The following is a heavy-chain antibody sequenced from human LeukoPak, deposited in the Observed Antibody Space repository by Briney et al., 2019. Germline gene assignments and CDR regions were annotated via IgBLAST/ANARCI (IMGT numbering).Heavy chain of an antibody. J-gene: IGHJ4*02. CDR2: ISTSSSYI. CDR1: GFTVSSNY. V-gene: IGHV3-21*01. CDR3: ARVGISSTSWHPFDS. D-gene: IGHD2-2*01. Sequence: GGSLRLSCAASGFTVSSNYMSWVRQAPGKGLEWVSSISTSSSYIFYADSLKGRFTISRDNSKNSLYLQMNSLRAEDTAVYYCARVGISSTSWHPFDSWGQGTLVTVSS.